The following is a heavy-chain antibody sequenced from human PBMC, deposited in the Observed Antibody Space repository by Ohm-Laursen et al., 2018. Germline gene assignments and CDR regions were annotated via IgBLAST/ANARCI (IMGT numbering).Heavy chain of an antibody. CDR3: AKRLWDIRSESFDF. D-gene: IGHD1-26*01. J-gene: IGHJ4*02. CDR1: GFAFSSYE. V-gene: IGHV3-48*03. Sequence: SLRLSCAAPGFAFSSYEMNWVRQAPGKGLEWVAYVSSSGTTLYYADSVKGRFTIPKDAAKNSLYLQMNSLRVEDTALYYCAKRLWDIRSESFDFWGQGTRVTVSS. CDR2: VSSSGTTL.